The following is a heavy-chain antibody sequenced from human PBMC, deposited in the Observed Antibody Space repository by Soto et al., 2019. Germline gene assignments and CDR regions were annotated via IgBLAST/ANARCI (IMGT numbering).Heavy chain of an antibody. CDR3: AKDQGEGGDYENLLPSD. V-gene: IGHV3-23*04. Sequence: EVQLVESGGGLVQPGGSLRLSCAASGFTFRLYAMNWVRQAPGKGLEWVSGISSGRGATIRYAESVQGRFSISRDNSKNTLFLQMNNLRVDDTALYYCAKDQGEGGDYENLLPSDWGQGILVTVSS. CDR2: ISSGRGATI. D-gene: IGHD4-17*01. J-gene: IGHJ4*02. CDR1: GFTFRLYA.